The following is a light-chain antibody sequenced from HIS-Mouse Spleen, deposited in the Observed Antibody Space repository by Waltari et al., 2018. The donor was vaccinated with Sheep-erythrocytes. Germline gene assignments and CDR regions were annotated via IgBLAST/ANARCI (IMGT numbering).Light chain of an antibody. Sequence: QSALTQPASVSGSPGQSITISCTGTSSDVGSDNVVSWYQQHPGKAPKLMIYEGSKRRSGVSKRFSGSKSGNTASLTISGIQAEDEADYYCCSYAGSRTPWVFGGGTKLTVL. CDR2: EGS. V-gene: IGLV2-23*01. CDR3: CSYAGSRTPWV. J-gene: IGLJ3*02. CDR1: SSDVGSDNV.